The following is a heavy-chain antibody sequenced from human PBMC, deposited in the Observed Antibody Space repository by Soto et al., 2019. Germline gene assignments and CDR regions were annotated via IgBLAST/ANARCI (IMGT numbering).Heavy chain of an antibody. Sequence: QLQLQESGPGLVKPSETLSLTCTVSGGSISSSSYYWGWIRQPPGKGLEWIGSIYYSGSTYYNPSLKSRVTISVDTSKNQFSLKLSSVTAADTAVYYCARHSSLRPVQWAFDIWGQGTMVTVSS. V-gene: IGHV4-39*01. D-gene: IGHD1-26*01. CDR3: ARHSSLRPVQWAFDI. J-gene: IGHJ3*02. CDR2: IYYSGST. CDR1: GGSISSSSYY.